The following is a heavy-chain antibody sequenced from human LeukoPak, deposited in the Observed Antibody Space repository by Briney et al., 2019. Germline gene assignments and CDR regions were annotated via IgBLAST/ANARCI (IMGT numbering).Heavy chain of an antibody. CDR2: IYYSGST. CDR1: GGSISSSSYY. CDR3: ARRDYWYFDL. J-gene: IGHJ2*01. V-gene: IGHV4-39*01. Sequence: SETLSLTCTLSGGSISSSSYYWGWIRQPPGKGLEWIGSIYYSGSTYYNPSLKSRVTISVDTSKNQFSLKLSSVTAADTAVYYCARRDYWYFDLWGRGTLVTVSS.